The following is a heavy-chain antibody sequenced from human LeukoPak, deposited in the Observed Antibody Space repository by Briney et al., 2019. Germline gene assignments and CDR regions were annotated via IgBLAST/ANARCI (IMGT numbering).Heavy chain of an antibody. CDR3: VRDSYSNHFDY. Sequence: PGGSLRLSCAASGFTFSSYRMNWVRQAPGEGLEWVSFISSSSSYIDYADSVKGRFTISRDNAKNSLYLQMNSLRAEDTAVYYCVRDSYSNHFDYWGQGTLVTVSS. D-gene: IGHD4-11*01. V-gene: IGHV3-21*01. J-gene: IGHJ4*02. CDR1: GFTFSSYR. CDR2: ISSSSSYI.